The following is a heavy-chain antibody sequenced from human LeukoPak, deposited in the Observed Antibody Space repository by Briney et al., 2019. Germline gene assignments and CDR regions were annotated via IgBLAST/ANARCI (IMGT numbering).Heavy chain of an antibody. D-gene: IGHD6-25*01. CDR2: MNPNSGDT. J-gene: IGHJ6*02. Sequence: ASVNVSCKASGYTFTSYDINWVRQATGQGPEWMGWMNPNSGDTVYAQKFQGRVTMTRDTSISTAYMELSSLRSEDTAVYYCARPPSSGGSYYYYGMDVWGQGTTVTVSS. CDR1: GYTFTSYD. CDR3: ARPPSSGGSYYYYGMDV. V-gene: IGHV1-8*02.